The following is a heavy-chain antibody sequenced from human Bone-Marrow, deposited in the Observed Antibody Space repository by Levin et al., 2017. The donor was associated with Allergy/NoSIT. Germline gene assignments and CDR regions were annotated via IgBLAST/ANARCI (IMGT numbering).Heavy chain of an antibody. V-gene: IGHV3-9*01. J-gene: IGHJ4*02. D-gene: IGHD6-6*01. Sequence: HPGGSLRLSCAASGVIFGDYAMHWVRQAPGKGLEWVSGISWNSGSITYADSVKGRFTISRDNAKNSLYLQMNSLRGEDTALYYCAMSTSSEGPFDHWGQGTLVTVSS. CDR2: ISWNSGSI. CDR1: GVIFGDYA. CDR3: AMSTSSEGPFDH.